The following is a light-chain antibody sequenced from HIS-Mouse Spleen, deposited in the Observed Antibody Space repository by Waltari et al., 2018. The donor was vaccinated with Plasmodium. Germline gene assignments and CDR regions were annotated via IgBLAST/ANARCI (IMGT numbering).Light chain of an antibody. V-gene: IGKV4-1*01. CDR1: QSVLYSSNNKNY. J-gene: IGKJ4*01. CDR3: QQYYSTPLT. Sequence: DIVMTQSPDSLAVSLGARATINCKSSQSVLYSSNNKNYLAWYQQKPGQPPKLLIYGASTRESGVPDRCGGRGSGTDFSLSISSLQAEDVAVYYCQQYYSTPLTFGGGTKVEIK. CDR2: GAS.